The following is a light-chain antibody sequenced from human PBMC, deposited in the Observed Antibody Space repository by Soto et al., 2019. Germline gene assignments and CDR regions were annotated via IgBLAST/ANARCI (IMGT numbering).Light chain of an antibody. V-gene: IGKV1-5*01. J-gene: IGKJ5*01. CDR1: QSISSW. CDR2: DAS. Sequence: DIQMTQSPSTLSASVGDRVTITCRASQSISSWLAWYQQKPGKAPKLLIYDASSLESGVPSRFSGSGSATEFTLTISSLQSEDFAVYYCQQYIDWPPITFGQGTRLEIK. CDR3: QQYIDWPPIT.